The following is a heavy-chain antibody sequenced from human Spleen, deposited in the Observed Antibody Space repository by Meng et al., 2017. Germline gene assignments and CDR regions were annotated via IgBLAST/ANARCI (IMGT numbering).Heavy chain of an antibody. CDR3: ARGPTTMAHDFDY. J-gene: IGHJ4*02. D-gene: IGHD4-11*01. Sequence: GSLRLSCSVSGGSISSDYWNWIRQSPGRGLEWIGYISYSGNTNYNPSLESRATISVDTSQNNLSLKLSSVTAADSAVYYCARGPTTMAHDFDYWGQGTLVTVSS. V-gene: IGHV4-59*12. CDR1: GGSISSDY. CDR2: ISYSGNT.